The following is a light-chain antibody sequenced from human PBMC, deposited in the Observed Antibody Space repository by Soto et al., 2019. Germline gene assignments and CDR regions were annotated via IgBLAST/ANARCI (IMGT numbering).Light chain of an antibody. CDR2: GAS. CDR1: QSVSTN. J-gene: IGKJ1*01. Sequence: EIVMTQSPATLSVSPGASATLSCRASQSVSTNLAWYQQKPGQAPRRLIFGASFRATGIPDRFSGSGSGTDFTLTISRLEPEDFAVYYCQQYGSSPTTFGQGTKVDIK. V-gene: IGKV3-20*01. CDR3: QQYGSSPTT.